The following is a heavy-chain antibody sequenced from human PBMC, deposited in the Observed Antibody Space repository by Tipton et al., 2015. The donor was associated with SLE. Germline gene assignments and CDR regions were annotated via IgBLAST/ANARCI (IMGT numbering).Heavy chain of an antibody. V-gene: IGHV3-15*01. D-gene: IGHD3-22*01. J-gene: IGHJ4*02. Sequence: SLRLSCAASGFTFSNAWMSWVRQAPGKGLEWVGRIKSKTDGGTTDYAAPVKGRFTISRDDSKNTLYLQMNSLKTEDTAVYYCRRQDYDSGDYWGQGTLVTVSS. CDR1: GFTFSNAW. CDR3: RRQDYDSGDY. CDR2: IKSKTDGGTT.